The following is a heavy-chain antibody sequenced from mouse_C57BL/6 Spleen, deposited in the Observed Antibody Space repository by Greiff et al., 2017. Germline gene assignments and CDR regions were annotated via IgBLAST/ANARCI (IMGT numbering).Heavy chain of an antibody. CDR2: INPSDGGT. J-gene: IGHJ4*01. V-gene: IGHV1-53*01. CDR1: GYTFTSYW. D-gene: IGHD2-2*01. CDR3: ALWLRGAMDY. Sequence: QVQLQQPGTELVKPGASVKLSCKASGYTFTSYWMHWVKQRPGQGLEWIGNINPSDGGTNYNEKFKSKDTLTVDKSSSTAYMQLSILTSDDSAVYYCALWLRGAMDYWGQGTSVTVSS.